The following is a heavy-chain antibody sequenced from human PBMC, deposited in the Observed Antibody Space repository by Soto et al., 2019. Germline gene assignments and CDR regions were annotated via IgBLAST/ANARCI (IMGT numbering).Heavy chain of an antibody. D-gene: IGHD6-6*01. CDR3: AKDWESSSGVFDY. V-gene: IGHV3-23*01. J-gene: IGHJ4*02. CDR1: GFTFSSYA. Sequence: EVQLLESGGGLVQPGGSLRLSCAASGFTFSSYAMSWVRQAPGKGLEWVSAISGSGGSTYYADSVKGRFTISRDNSENTLYLQMNSLRAEDTAVFYCAKDWESSSGVFDYWGQGTLVTVSS. CDR2: ISGSGGST.